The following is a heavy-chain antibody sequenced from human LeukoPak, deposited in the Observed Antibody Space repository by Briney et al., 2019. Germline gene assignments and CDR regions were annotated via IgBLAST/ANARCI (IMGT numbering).Heavy chain of an antibody. CDR2: IIPILGIA. V-gene: IGHV1-69*04. J-gene: IGHJ6*02. Sequence: GASVKVSCKASGGTFSSYAISWVRQAPGQGLEWMGRIIPILGIANYAQKFQGRVTMTEDTSTDTAYMELSSLRSEDTAVYYCGGDWMYGMDVWGQGTTVTVSS. CDR1: GGTFSSYA. D-gene: IGHD2-21*02. CDR3: GGDWMYGMDV.